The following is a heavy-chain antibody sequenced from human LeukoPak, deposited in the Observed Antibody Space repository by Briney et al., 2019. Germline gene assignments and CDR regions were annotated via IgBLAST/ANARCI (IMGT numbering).Heavy chain of an antibody. D-gene: IGHD5-24*01. V-gene: IGHV3-7*05. CDR2: IKQDGSEK. J-gene: IGHJ4*02. CDR3: ARQSGDGYNYNPYYFDY. CDR1: EFTFSSYW. Sequence: GGSLRLSCAASEFTFSSYWMSWVRQAPGKGLEWVANIKQDGSEKYYVDSVKGRFTISRDNAKNSLYLQMNSLRAEDTAVYYCARQSGDGYNYNPYYFDYWGQGTLVTVSS.